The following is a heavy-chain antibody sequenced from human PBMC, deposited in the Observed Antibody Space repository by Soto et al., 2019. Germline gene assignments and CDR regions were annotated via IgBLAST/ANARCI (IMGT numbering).Heavy chain of an antibody. CDR1: GGSFSGYY. Sequence: SETLSLTCAVYGGSFSGYYWSWIRQPPGKGLEWIGEINHSGSTNYNPSLKSRVTISVDTSKNQFSLKLSSVTAADTAVYYCARAGYYYDSSGHPPTGVEYFQHWGQGTLVTVSS. CDR2: INHSGST. D-gene: IGHD3-22*01. J-gene: IGHJ1*01. V-gene: IGHV4-34*01. CDR3: ARAGYYYDSSGHPPTGVEYFQH.